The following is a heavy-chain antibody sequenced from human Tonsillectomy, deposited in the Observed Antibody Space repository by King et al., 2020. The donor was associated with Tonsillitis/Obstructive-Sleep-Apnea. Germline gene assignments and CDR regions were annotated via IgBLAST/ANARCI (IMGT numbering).Heavy chain of an antibody. D-gene: IGHD4-23*01. J-gene: IGHJ2*01. CDR1: GGSFSGYY. CDR3: ARGVYGGNSDWFFDL. CDR2: IRHSGST. Sequence: VQLQQWGAGLLKPSETLSLTCAVYGGSFSGYYWIWIRQPPGKGLEWVGEIRHSGSTSYNPSLGSRVTISVDTSKNQFSLKLSSVTAADTAVYYCARGVYGGNSDWFFDLWGRGTLVTVSS. V-gene: IGHV4-34*01.